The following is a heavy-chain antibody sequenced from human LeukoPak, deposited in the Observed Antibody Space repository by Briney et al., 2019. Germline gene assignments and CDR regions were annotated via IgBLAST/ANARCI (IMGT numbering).Heavy chain of an antibody. V-gene: IGHV3-21*01. CDR1: GFTFSSYS. CDR3: ARQTAPYSSSWRIDY. D-gene: IGHD6-13*01. J-gene: IGHJ4*02. CDR2: ISSSSSYI. Sequence: GGSLRLSCAASGFTFSSYSMNWVRQAPGKGLEWVSSISSSSSYIYYADSVKGRFTISRDNAKNSLYLQMNSLRAEDTAVYYCARQTAPYSSSWRIDYWGQGTLVTVSS.